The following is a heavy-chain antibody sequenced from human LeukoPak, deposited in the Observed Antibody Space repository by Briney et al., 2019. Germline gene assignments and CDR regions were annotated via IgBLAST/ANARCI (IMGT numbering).Heavy chain of an antibody. J-gene: IGHJ4*02. Sequence: GGSLRLSCLASGYTFSSYSINWVRQAPGKGLEWVSSISVRSNYIYYADSVRGRFRISRDDARDSLFLEMNSLRAEDTAVYYCVGLRRNSDTSGFYYYYDFWGQGTLVTVSS. CDR3: VGLRRNSDTSGFYYYYDF. V-gene: IGHV3-21*01. CDR1: GYTFSSYS. D-gene: IGHD3-22*01. CDR2: ISVRSNYI.